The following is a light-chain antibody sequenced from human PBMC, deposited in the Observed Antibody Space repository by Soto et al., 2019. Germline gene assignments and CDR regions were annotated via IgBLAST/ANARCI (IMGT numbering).Light chain of an antibody. CDR1: QSISSY. Sequence: DIQMTQSPSSLSASVGDRVTITCRASQSISSYLNWYQQKPGKAPKLLIYAASSLRSGGASRFSVSGSGTDVTLTISSLQPEDFATYYCQQTYSTRLTFGGGTKVEIK. CDR2: AAS. CDR3: QQTYSTRLT. J-gene: IGKJ4*01. V-gene: IGKV1-39*01.